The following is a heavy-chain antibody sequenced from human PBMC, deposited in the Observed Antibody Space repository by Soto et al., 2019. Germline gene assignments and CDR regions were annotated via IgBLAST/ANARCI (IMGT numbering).Heavy chain of an antibody. CDR3: ARGEVTTRGYYYGMDV. CDR1: GGSISSSSYY. CDR2: IYYSGST. D-gene: IGHD4-4*01. V-gene: IGHV4-39*01. Sequence: SETLSLTCTVSGGSISSSSYYWGWIRQPPGKGLEWIGSIYYSGSTYYNPSLKSRVTISVDTSKNQFSLKLSSVTAADTAVYYCARGEVTTRGYYYGMDVWGQGTTVTVSS. J-gene: IGHJ6*02.